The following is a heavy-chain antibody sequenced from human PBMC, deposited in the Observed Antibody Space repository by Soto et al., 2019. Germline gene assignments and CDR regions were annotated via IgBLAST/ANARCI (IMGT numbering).Heavy chain of an antibody. CDR3: ARHLIAARRFIYYYYGMDV. CDR2: IDPSDSYT. CDR1: GYSFTSYW. D-gene: IGHD6-6*01. V-gene: IGHV5-10-1*01. Sequence: GESLKISCKDSGYSFTSYWISWVRQMPGKGLEWMGRIDPSDSYTNYSPSFQGHVTISADKSISTAYLQWSSLKASDTAMYYCARHLIAARRFIYYYYGMDVWGQGTTVTVSS. J-gene: IGHJ6*02.